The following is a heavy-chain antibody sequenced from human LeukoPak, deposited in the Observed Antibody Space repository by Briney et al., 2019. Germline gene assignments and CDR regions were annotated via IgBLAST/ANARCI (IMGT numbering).Heavy chain of an antibody. J-gene: IGHJ4*02. D-gene: IGHD3-22*01. Sequence: PSETLSLTCTVSGDSINYYYWSWIRQPPGKGLEWIGYIYYSGSTNYNPSLKSRVTISVDTSKNQFSLKLSSVTAADTAVYYCARKDSSGYYLDYWGQGTLVTVSS. CDR1: GDSINYYY. CDR3: ARKDSSGYYLDY. V-gene: IGHV4-59*01. CDR2: IYYSGST.